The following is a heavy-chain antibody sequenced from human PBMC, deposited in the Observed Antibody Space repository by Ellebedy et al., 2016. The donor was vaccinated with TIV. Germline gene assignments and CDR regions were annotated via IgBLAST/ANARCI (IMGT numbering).Heavy chain of an antibody. Sequence: GGSLRLSXAASGFTFITYAMSWVRQAPGKGLEWVSGISGRGTRTYYADSVKGRFTISRDNSNNTLYLQMNSLRAEDTAVYYCARDSITMFFDPWGCGTLVTVSS. CDR3: ARDSITMFFDP. V-gene: IGHV3-23*01. CDR1: GFTFITYA. D-gene: IGHD3-10*02. CDR2: ISGRGTRT. J-gene: IGHJ5*02.